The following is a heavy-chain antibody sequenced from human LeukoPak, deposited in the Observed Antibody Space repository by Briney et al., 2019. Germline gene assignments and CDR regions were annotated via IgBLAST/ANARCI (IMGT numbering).Heavy chain of an antibody. J-gene: IGHJ4*02. V-gene: IGHV3-23*01. CDR1: GFTFSSYA. Sequence: GGSLRLSCAASGFTFSSYAMSWVRQAPGKGLEWVSAISGSGGSTYYADSVKGRFTISRDNSKNTLYLQMNSLRAEDTAVYYCAKSEVEMATWEYYFDYWGQGTLVTVSS. CDR3: AKSEVEMATWEYYFDY. D-gene: IGHD5-24*01. CDR2: ISGSGGST.